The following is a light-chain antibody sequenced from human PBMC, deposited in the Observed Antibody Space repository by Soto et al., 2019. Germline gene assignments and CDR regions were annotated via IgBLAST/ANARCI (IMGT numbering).Light chain of an antibody. CDR3: QEALNEPWT. Sequence: SQSPSPLSASLGDRATTTFRANQSISFFLSLYQQRPGRAPKLLIYGASNLLSGVPSRFSGSRSGTEFTLVISSLQVDDFATYYCQEALNEPWTFGQGTKVDIK. CDR1: QSISFF. CDR2: GAS. J-gene: IGKJ1*01. V-gene: IGKV1-39*01.